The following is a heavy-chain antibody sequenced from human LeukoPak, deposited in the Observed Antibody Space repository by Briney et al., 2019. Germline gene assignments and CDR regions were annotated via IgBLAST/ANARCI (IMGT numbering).Heavy chain of an antibody. CDR1: GGSFSGYY. CDR3: ATDSSGYYPRY. Sequence: SETLSLTCAVYGGSFSGYYWSWIRQPPGKGLEWIGEIKHSGSTNYNPSLKSRVTISVDTSKNQFSLKLSSVTAADTAVYYCATDSSGYYPRYWGQGTLVTVSS. J-gene: IGHJ4*02. D-gene: IGHD3-22*01. CDR2: IKHSGST. V-gene: IGHV4-34*01.